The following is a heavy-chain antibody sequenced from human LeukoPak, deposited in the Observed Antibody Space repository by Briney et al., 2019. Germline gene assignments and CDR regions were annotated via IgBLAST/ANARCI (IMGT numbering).Heavy chain of an antibody. CDR3: ARLKVADSESFDI. J-gene: IGHJ3*02. CDR2: IFYSGST. V-gene: IGHV4-59*08. CDR1: GASVSDYY. Sequence: SETLSLTCTVSGASVSDYYWSWIRQPPGKGLEWIGNIFYSGSTNNNPSLERRLTISQDSSKNQVSLRLTSATAADTAIYYCARLKVADSESFDIWGPGTLVAVSS.